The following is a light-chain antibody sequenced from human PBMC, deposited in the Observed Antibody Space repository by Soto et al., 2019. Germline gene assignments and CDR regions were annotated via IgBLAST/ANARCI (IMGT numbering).Light chain of an antibody. Sequence: QSVLTQPASVSGSPGQSITISCTGTSSDIGGYNYVSWYQQHPGKAPQLLIYEVTNRPSGVSHRFSGSKSGNTASLTISGLQTEDEADYYCNSYTSSSTLYVFGTGTKVTGL. V-gene: IGLV2-14*01. J-gene: IGLJ1*01. CDR2: EVT. CDR1: SSDIGGYNY. CDR3: NSYTSSSTLYV.